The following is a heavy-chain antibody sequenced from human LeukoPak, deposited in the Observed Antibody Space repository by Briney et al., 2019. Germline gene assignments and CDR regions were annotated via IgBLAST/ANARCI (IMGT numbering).Heavy chain of an antibody. J-gene: IGHJ3*02. V-gene: IGHV4-31*03. CDR1: VGSISSGGYY. D-gene: IGHD3-16*02. CDR3: ARGRELYDYVWGSYRYSPLDAFDI. Sequence: SETLSLTCTVSVGSISSGGYYWSWIRQHPGKGLEWIGYIYYSGSTYYNPSLKSRVTISVDTSKNQFSLKLSSVTAADTAVYYCARGRELYDYVWGSYRYSPLDAFDIWGQGTMVTVSS. CDR2: IYYSGST.